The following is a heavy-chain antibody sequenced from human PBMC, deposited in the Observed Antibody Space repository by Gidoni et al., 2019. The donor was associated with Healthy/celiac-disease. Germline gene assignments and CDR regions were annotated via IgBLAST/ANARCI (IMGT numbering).Heavy chain of an antibody. V-gene: IGHV3-74*01. J-gene: IGHJ6*02. Sequence: ELQLVESGGCLVQPGGSLRLSCAASGFTFSSYWMHWVRQAQGKGLVWVSRSNSDGSSTRYADSVKGRFTISRDNAKKTMYRQMNSMRAEDTAVYYCARDLGAGGMDVWGQGTTVTVSS. CDR1: GFTFSSYW. CDR3: ARDLGAGGMDV. CDR2: SNSDGSST.